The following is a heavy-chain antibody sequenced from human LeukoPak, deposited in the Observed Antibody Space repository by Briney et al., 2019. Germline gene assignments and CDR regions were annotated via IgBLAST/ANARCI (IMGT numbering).Heavy chain of an antibody. D-gene: IGHD7-27*01. CDR1: GGSISSGDHY. V-gene: IGHV4-30-4*01. J-gene: IGHJ4*02. CDR2: IYYSGSI. Sequence: SSETLSLTCTVSGGSISSGDHYWSWNRQPPGKGLEWIGYIYYSGSIYYNPSLKSRVIISVDTSKNQFSLKLSSVTAADTAVYYCARVRNWGIFDYWGQGTLVTVSS. CDR3: ARVRNWGIFDY.